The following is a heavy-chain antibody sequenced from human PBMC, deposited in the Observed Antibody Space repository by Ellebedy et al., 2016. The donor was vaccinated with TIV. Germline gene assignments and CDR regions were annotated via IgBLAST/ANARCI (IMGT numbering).Heavy chain of an antibody. CDR1: GFTFSSYG. Sequence: GESLKISCAASGFTFSSYGMHWVRQAPGKGLEWVAVIWYDGSNKYYADSVKGRFTISRDNSKSTLYLQMNSLRAEDTAVYYCARDGGSIVRGVPFDYWGQGTLVTVSS. V-gene: IGHV3-33*01. J-gene: IGHJ4*02. D-gene: IGHD3-10*01. CDR2: IWYDGSNK. CDR3: ARDGGSIVRGVPFDY.